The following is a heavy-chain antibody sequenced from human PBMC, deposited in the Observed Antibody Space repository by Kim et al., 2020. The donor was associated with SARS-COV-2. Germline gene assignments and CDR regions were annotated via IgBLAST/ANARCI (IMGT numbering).Heavy chain of an antibody. D-gene: IGHD2-2*01. V-gene: IGHV4-4*02. Sequence: KSRVTISVDKSKNQFYLKLSSVTAADTAVYYCASQKGVVVPAAIIWYFDLWGRGTLVTVSS. J-gene: IGHJ2*01. CDR3: ASQKGVVVPAAIIWYFDL.